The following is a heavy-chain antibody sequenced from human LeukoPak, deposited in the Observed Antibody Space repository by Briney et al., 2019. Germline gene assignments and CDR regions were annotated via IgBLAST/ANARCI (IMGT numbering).Heavy chain of an antibody. V-gene: IGHV1-18*01. CDR3: ARERAKLLWFGENYYYGMDV. Sequence: ASVKVSFKASGYTFTSYGISWVRQAPGQGLEWMGWISAYNGNTNYAQNLQGRVTMTTDTSTSTAYMELRSLRSDDTAVYYCARERAKLLWFGENYYYGMDVWGQGTTVTVSS. CDR2: ISAYNGNT. J-gene: IGHJ6*02. CDR1: GYTFTSYG. D-gene: IGHD3-10*01.